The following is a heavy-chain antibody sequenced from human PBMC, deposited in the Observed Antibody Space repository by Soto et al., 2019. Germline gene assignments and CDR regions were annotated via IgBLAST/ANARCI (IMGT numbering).Heavy chain of an antibody. CDR2: INPGDGRT. J-gene: IGHJ5*02. CDR3: ARGREYSFGYNWFDP. V-gene: IGHV1-46*01. Sequence: EASVKVSCKASGYAFTYYHMHWVRQAPGQGLEWLGVINPGDGRTRYTEKFQDRVTMTRDTSTSTVFMEMSSLRSDDTAVYFCARGREYSFGYNWFDPWGPGTLVTVSS. CDR1: GYAFTYYH. D-gene: IGHD4-4*01.